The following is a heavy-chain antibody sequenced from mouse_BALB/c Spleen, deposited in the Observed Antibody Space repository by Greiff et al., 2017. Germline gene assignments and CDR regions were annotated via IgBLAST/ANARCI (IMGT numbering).Heavy chain of an antibody. D-gene: IGHD1-1*01. CDR3: ARDYLDFDY. J-gene: IGHJ2*01. CDR1: GYNFTSYW. V-gene: IGHV1-55*01. CDR2: IYPGSGST. Sequence: QVQLQQPGAELVKPGTSVKLSCKASGYNFTSYWINWVKLRPGQGLEWIGDIYPGSGSTNYNEKFKSKATLTVDTSSSTAYMQLSSLASEDSALYYCARDYLDFDYWGQGTTLTVSS.